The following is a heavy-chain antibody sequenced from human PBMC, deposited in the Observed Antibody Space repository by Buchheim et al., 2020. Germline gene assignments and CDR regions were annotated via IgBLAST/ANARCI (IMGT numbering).Heavy chain of an antibody. CDR2: ISYDGSNK. Sequence: QVQLVESGGGVVQPGRSLRLSCAASGFTFSSYAMHWVRQAPGKGLEWVAVISYDGSNKYYADSVKGRFTISRDNSKNPLYLQMNSLRAEDTAVYYCAREYSPRYGMDVWGQGTT. V-gene: IGHV3-30*04. CDR3: AREYSPRYGMDV. D-gene: IGHD5-12*01. J-gene: IGHJ6*02. CDR1: GFTFSSYA.